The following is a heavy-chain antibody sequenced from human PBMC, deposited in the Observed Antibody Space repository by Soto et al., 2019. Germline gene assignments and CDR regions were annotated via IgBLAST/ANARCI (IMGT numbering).Heavy chain of an antibody. Sequence: QSGGSLRLSCAASGFTFSSYAMSWVRQAPGKGLEWVSAISGSGGSTYYADSVKGRFTISRDNSKNTLYLQMNSLRAEDTAVYYCAKLWWSIWDYFDYWGQGTLVTVSS. V-gene: IGHV3-23*01. J-gene: IGHJ4*02. CDR3: AKLWWSIWDYFDY. D-gene: IGHD2-21*01. CDR1: GFTFSSYA. CDR2: ISGSGGST.